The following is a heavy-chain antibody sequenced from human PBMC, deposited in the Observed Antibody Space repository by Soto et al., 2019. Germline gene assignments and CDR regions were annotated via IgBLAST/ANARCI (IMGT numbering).Heavy chain of an antibody. J-gene: IGHJ6*02. CDR2: IYSNGGT. CDR3: VRQGIGALHGLVDV. V-gene: IGHV4-59*08. CDR1: GDSIGTYN. Sequence: QVQLQASGPGLVKPSDTLSLTCTVSGDSIGTYNWGWIRQPPGKRLEWIGYIYSNGGTSYNPALYSRVTISADTSTKQFSLRLSSVTAADTAVYSCVRQGIGALHGLVDVWGQGTTVTVSS. D-gene: IGHD1-26*01.